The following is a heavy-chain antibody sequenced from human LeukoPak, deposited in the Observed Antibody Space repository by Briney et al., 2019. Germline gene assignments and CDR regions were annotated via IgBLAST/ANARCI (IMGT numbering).Heavy chain of an antibody. CDR2: IYYSGNT. CDR3: ARGPGSPSGDNYGRPLDY. V-gene: IGHV4-59*01. CDR1: GGSITNYY. Sequence: SETLSLTCTVSGGSITNYYWSWLRQPPGKGLEYVGYIYYSGNTNYNPSLNSRVTISVDTSKKQFSLKLDSVTAADTAVYYCARGPGSPSGDNYGRPLDYWGQGTLVTVSS. D-gene: IGHD5-18*01. J-gene: IGHJ4*02.